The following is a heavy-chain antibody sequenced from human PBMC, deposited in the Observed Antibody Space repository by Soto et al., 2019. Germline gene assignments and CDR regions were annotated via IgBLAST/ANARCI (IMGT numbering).Heavy chain of an antibody. D-gene: IGHD2-15*01. CDR2: TYYSGST. CDR1: GGSISSGGYY. Sequence: QVQLQESGPGLVKPSQTLSLTCTVSGGSISSGGYYWSWIRQHPGKGLEWIGYTYYSGSTYYNPALKGGVTISVDTSKNQLPLKLSSVTAADTAVYYCARVISDIPVWFDPWGQGTLVTVSS. V-gene: IGHV4-31*03. CDR3: ARVISDIPVWFDP. J-gene: IGHJ5*02.